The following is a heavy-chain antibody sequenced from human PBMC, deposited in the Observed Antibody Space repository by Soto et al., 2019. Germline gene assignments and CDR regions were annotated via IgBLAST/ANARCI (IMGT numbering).Heavy chain of an antibody. Sequence: PGGSMRLSCAASGFTFSSYAMHWVRQAPGKGLEWVAVIPYDGSNKYYADSVKGRFTISRDNSKNTLYLQMNSLRAEDTAVYYCARDVTRTIYYYDSSGYPGYWGQGTLVTVSS. CDR1: GFTFSSYA. CDR2: IPYDGSNK. D-gene: IGHD3-22*01. CDR3: ARDVTRTIYYYDSSGYPGY. V-gene: IGHV3-30-3*01. J-gene: IGHJ4*02.